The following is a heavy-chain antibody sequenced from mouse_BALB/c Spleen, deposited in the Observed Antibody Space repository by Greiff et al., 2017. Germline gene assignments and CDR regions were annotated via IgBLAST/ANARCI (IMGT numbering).Heavy chain of an antibody. Sequence: QVQLKQSGPELVKPGALVKISCKASGYTFTSYDINWVKQRPGQGLEWIGQIYPGDGDTNYNGKFKGKATLTADKSSSTAYMQLSSLTSEDSAVYFCARFTATDYYFDYWGQGTTLTVSS. V-gene: IGHV1S56*01. CDR2: IYPGDGDT. J-gene: IGHJ2*01. CDR3: ARFTATDYYFDY. D-gene: IGHD1-2*01. CDR1: GYTFTSYD.